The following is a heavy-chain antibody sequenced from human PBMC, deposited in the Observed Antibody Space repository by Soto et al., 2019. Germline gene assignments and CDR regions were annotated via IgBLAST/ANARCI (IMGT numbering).Heavy chain of an antibody. D-gene: IGHD6-19*01. CDR2: VSHDGRNT. Sequence: GGSLRLSCAASGLSVSNYWMHWVRQTPGKGLVWVAVVSHDGRNTHYADSVKGRFTISRDSSKNTVSLEMTSLRAEDTAVYYCAKGGRQWLVTSDFNYWGQGALVTVSS. CDR3: AKGGRQWLVTSDFNY. J-gene: IGHJ4*02. V-gene: IGHV3-30*18. CDR1: GLSVSNYW.